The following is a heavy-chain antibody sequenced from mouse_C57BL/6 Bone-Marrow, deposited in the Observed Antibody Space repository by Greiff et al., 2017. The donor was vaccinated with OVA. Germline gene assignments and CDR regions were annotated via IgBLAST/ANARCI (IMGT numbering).Heavy chain of an antibody. Sequence: EVKLMESGPVLVKPGASVKMSCKASGYTFTDYYMNWVKQSHGKSLEWIGVINPYNGGTSYNQKFKGKATLTVDKSSSTAYMELNSLTSEDSAVYYCARSRTWAWFAYWGQGTLVTVSA. V-gene: IGHV1-19*01. CDR1: GYTFTDYY. CDR2: INPYNGGT. D-gene: IGHD2-14*01. CDR3: ARSRTWAWFAY. J-gene: IGHJ3*01.